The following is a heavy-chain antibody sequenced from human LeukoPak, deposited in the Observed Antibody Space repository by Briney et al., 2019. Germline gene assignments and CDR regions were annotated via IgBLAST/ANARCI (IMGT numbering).Heavy chain of an antibody. J-gene: IGHJ4*02. Sequence: GGSLRLSCAASGFTFSGYAMSWVRQAPGKGLEWVSAISGSGSNTYYTDSVKGRFTISRDNSRNSLYLQMNSLRAEDTAVYYCARGAMTTVDYWGQGTLVTVSS. D-gene: IGHD4-17*01. CDR2: ISGSGSNT. CDR1: GFTFSGYA. V-gene: IGHV3-23*01. CDR3: ARGAMTTVDY.